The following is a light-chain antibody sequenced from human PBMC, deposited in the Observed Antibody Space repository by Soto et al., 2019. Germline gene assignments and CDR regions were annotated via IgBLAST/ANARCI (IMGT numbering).Light chain of an antibody. V-gene: IGKV1-33*01. CDR2: DAS. CDR1: QDITDF. Sequence: DIQMTQSPPSLSASVGDRVTITCQASQDITDFLNWYQQKPGKGPKLLIYDASNLETGVPSRFIGSGSETNFTYTISNLQPEDTATYYCQQYDSLPVTFGGETKVEI. J-gene: IGKJ4*01. CDR3: QQYDSLPVT.